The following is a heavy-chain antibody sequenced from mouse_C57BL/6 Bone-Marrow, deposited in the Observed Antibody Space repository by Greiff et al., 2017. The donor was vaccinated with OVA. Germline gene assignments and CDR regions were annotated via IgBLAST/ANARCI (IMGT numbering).Heavy chain of an antibody. CDR3: ARDRGYGTPFAY. J-gene: IGHJ3*01. CDR1: GYSITSGYY. CDR2: ISYDGSN. V-gene: IGHV3-6*01. D-gene: IGHD1-1*01. Sequence: EESGPGLVKPSQSLSLTCSVTGYSITSGYYWNWIRQFPGNKLEWMGYISYDGSNNYNPSLKNRISITRDTSKNQFFLKLNSVTTEDTATYYCARDRGYGTPFAYWGQGTLVTVSA.